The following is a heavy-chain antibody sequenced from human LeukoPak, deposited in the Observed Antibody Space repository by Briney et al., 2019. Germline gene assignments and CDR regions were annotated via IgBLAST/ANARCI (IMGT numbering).Heavy chain of an antibody. Sequence: SETLSLTCSVSGGSVSSGISYWSWIRQPPGEGLEWIAYISDSGGSDYNPSLRGRVTISLDTSKNQFSLRLTSVTAADTAVYYCAGGSGWYTFWGQGTLVTVSS. CDR3: AGGSGWYTF. CDR1: GGSVSSGISY. CDR2: ISDSGGS. D-gene: IGHD6-19*01. V-gene: IGHV4-61*01. J-gene: IGHJ4*02.